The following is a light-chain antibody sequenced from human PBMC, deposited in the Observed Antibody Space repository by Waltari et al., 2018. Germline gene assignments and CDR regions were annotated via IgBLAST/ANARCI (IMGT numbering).Light chain of an antibody. CDR3: QQYNLWPWT. J-gene: IGKJ1*01. CDR2: GAS. Sequence: PPPCRASQSVGTKLAWYQQKPGQAPRLLIYGASTRATGIAARFSGSGSGTEFTLTISSLQSEDFAIYYCQQYNLWPWTFDQGTKVDIK. CDR1: QSVGTK. V-gene: IGKV3-15*01.